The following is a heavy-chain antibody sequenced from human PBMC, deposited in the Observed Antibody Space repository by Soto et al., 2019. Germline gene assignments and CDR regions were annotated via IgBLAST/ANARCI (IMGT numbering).Heavy chain of an antibody. V-gene: IGHV3-30*18. D-gene: IGHD3-10*01. CDR1: GFTFSSYG. J-gene: IGHJ4*02. CDR2: ISYDGSNK. Sequence: QVQLVESGGGVVQPGRSLRLSCAASGFTFSSYGMHWVRQAPGKGLEWVAVISYDGSNKYYADSVKGRFTISRDNSKNTLYLQMNSLRAEDTAVYYCAKVGARTALVGDSYFDYWGQGTLVTVSS. CDR3: AKVGARTALVGDSYFDY.